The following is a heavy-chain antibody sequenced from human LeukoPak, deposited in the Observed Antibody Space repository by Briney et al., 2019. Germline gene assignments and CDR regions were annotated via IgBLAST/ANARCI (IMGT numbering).Heavy chain of an antibody. CDR2: IKQDGSEK. Sequence: PGGPLRLSCAASGFTFSSYWMSWVRQAPGKGLEWVANIKQDGSEKYYVDSVKGRFTISRDNAKNSLYLQMNSLRAEDTAVYYCARYSSGWYYYYYYMDVWGKGTTVTVSS. CDR1: GFTFSSYW. V-gene: IGHV3-7*01. CDR3: ARYSSGWYYYYYYMDV. J-gene: IGHJ6*03. D-gene: IGHD6-19*01.